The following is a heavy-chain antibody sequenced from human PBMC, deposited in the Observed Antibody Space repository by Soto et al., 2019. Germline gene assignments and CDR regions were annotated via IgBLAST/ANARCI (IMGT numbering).Heavy chain of an antibody. J-gene: IGHJ4*02. D-gene: IGHD4-4*01. CDR2: ISGSGGST. Sequence: GGSLRLSCAASGFTFSSYAMSWVRQAPGKGLEWVSAISGSGGSTYYADSVKGRFTISRDNSKNTLYLQMNSLRAEDTAVYYCAKDWPHTVTTGSSRLGDFDYWGQGTLVTVSS. CDR3: AKDWPHTVTTGSSRLGDFDY. V-gene: IGHV3-23*01. CDR1: GFTFSSYA.